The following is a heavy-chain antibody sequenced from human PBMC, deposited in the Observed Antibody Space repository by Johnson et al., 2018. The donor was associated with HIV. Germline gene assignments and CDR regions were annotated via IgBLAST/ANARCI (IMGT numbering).Heavy chain of an antibody. Sequence: VQLVESGGGVVQPGRSLRLSCAVSGFTVINNYMTWVRQAPGKGLEWVSIIYSRDTTYYADSVKGRFSISRDSSKNTLYLQMNSLRDEDTAVYYCARDRGLDAFDIWGQGTMVTVSS. CDR2: IYSRDTT. CDR1: GFTVINNY. CDR3: ARDRGLDAFDI. J-gene: IGHJ3*02. D-gene: IGHD3-10*01. V-gene: IGHV3-66*01.